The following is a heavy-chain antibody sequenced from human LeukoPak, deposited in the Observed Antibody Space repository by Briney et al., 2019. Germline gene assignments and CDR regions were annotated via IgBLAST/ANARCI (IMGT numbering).Heavy chain of an antibody. J-gene: IGHJ4*02. CDR3: ARRSYDGSGYYYVDY. V-gene: IGHV4-39*01. CDR2: IYYSGST. CDR1: GDSISSSSYY. D-gene: IGHD3-22*01. Sequence: SETLSLTCTVSGDSISSSSYYWGWIRQPPGKGLEWIGSIYYSGSTYYNPSLKSRVTISVDTSKNQFSLKLSSVTAADTAVYYCARRSYDGSGYYYVDYWGQGTLVTVSS.